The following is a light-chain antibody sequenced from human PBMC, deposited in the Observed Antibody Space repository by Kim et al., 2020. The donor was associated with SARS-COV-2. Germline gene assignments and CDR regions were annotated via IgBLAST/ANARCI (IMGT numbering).Light chain of an antibody. V-gene: IGLV3-19*01. CDR2: GKN. CDR1: RVRSYY. J-gene: IGLJ2*01. Sequence: ALGQTVRITCQGDRVRSYYASWYQQKPGQAPVLVIYGKNNRPSGIPDRFSGSSSGNAASLTITGAQAEDEADYYCNSRDSSGNHVVFGGGTQLTVL. CDR3: NSRDSSGNHVV.